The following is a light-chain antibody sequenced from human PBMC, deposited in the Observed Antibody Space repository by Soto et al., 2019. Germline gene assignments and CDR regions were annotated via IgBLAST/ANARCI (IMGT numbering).Light chain of an antibody. CDR1: QGISSW. J-gene: IGKJ1*01. V-gene: IGKV1-12*01. CDR2: AAS. Sequence: DIQMTQSPTSVSASVGDRVTITCRASQGISSWLGWYQQKSGKAPKLLIYAASNLRSGVPSRFSGSGSGTDFTLTINSLQPEDFATYYCQQSNGFPRTFGQGTKVEI. CDR3: QQSNGFPRT.